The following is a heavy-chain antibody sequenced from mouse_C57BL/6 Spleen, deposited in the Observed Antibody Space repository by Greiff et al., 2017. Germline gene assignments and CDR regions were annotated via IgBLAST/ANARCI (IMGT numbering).Heavy chain of an antibody. Sequence: VQLQQSGAELVKPGASVKLSCKASGYTFTSYWMHWVKQRPGRGLEWIGRIDPNSGGTTYNEKFKSKATLTVDKPSSTAYMQLSSLTSEDSAVYYCARTKAYSNPYYYAMDYWGQGTSVTVSS. CDR1: GYTFTSYW. D-gene: IGHD2-5*01. CDR2: IDPNSGGT. J-gene: IGHJ4*01. V-gene: IGHV1-72*01. CDR3: ARTKAYSNPYYYAMDY.